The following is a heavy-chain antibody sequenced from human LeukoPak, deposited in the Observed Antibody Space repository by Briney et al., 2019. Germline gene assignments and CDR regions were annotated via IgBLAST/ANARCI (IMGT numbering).Heavy chain of an antibody. CDR3: SEGYFEPFDH. D-gene: IGHD2/OR15-2a*01. J-gene: IGHJ4*02. CDR2: LSYTGKT. CDR1: GVSVSTSH. Sequence: SETLSLTCNVSGVSVSTSHWNWIRQRPGKGLEWIGCLSYTGKTDYNPSLKSRVSISPGSSNSHFSLKLTSVTAADTAVYYCSEGYFEPFDHWGQGILVTVSS. V-gene: IGHV4-59*02.